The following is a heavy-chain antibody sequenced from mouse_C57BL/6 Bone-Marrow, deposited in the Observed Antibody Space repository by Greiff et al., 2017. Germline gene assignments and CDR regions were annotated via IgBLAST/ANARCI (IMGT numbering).Heavy chain of an antibody. V-gene: IGHV1-81*01. D-gene: IGHD1-1*01. CDR3: ARWGAVVATDWYFDV. J-gene: IGHJ1*03. Sequence: VKLQESGAELARPGASVKLSCKASGYTFTSYGISWVKQRTGQGLEWIGEIYPRSGNTYYNEKFKGKATLTADKSSSTAYMELRSLTSEDSAVYFCARWGAVVATDWYFDVWGTGTTVTVSS. CDR1: GYTFTSYG. CDR2: IYPRSGNT.